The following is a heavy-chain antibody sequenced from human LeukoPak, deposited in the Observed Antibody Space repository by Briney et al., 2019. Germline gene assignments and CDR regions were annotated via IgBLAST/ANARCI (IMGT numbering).Heavy chain of an antibody. CDR1: GGSISSYY. V-gene: IGHV4-59*12. Sequence: SETLSLTCTVSGGSISSYYWSWIRQPPGKGLEWIGYIYYSGSTNYKPSLKSRVTISVDTSKNQFSLKLSSVTAADTAVYYCARDSSGCLDYWGQGTLVTVSS. J-gene: IGHJ4*02. CDR3: ARDSSGCLDY. D-gene: IGHD6-19*01. CDR2: IYYSGST.